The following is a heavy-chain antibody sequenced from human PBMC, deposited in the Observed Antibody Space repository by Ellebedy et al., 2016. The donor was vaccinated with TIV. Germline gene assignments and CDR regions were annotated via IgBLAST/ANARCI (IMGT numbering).Heavy chain of an antibody. V-gene: IGHV3-15*01. Sequence: GESLKISCSSSGFSFNNGWMNWVRQSPGKGLEWVGRIKSESEGGTTDYAAPVKGRFTISRDDLQNILYLQMNNLIIADTGVYYCSTYTVGDDSWGQGTLVIVSS. D-gene: IGHD1-26*01. CDR1: GFSFNNGW. CDR3: STYTVGDDS. CDR2: IKSESEGGTT. J-gene: IGHJ1*01.